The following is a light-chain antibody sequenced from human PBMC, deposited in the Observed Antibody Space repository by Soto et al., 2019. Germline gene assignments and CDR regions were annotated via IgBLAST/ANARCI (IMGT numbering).Light chain of an antibody. CDR1: QDISTY. CDR2: DAA. CDR3: QQYEILAS. Sequence: DIPMTQSPSSLSASIGDRVIITCQASQDISTYLNWYQQKPGQAPKLLIHDAANLETGVPSRFSASGSGTEFTLTIRSLQPEDIATYYCQQYEILASFGQGTKLEIK. V-gene: IGKV1-33*01. J-gene: IGKJ2*03.